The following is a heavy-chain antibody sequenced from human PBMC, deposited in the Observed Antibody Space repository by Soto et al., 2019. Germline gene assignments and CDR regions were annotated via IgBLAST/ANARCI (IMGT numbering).Heavy chain of an antibody. Sequence: ICQPPGKGLEWIGYIYYTGSTNYNPSLESRVTISVDTSKNQFSLKLNSVTAADTAIYYCARVGGFCSRTSCSNWFDPWGQGTLVTVSS. CDR2: IYYTGST. CDR3: ARVGGFCSRTSCSNWFDP. J-gene: IGHJ5*02. D-gene: IGHD2-2*01. V-gene: IGHV4-59*01.